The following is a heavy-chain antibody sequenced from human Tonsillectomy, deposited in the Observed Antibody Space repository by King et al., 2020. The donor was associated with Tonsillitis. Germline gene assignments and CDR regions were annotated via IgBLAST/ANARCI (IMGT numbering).Heavy chain of an antibody. Sequence: VQLVESGGDLVQPGGSLRVSCVASGFTFSSYALAWVRQPPGKGLEWVASISGASDTHYADSVKGRFTISRDNSKNTLYLQMNSLTAEDTAVYYCGTTYSTTWSEYLQHWGQGTLVTVSS. D-gene: IGHD2/OR15-2a*01. CDR2: ISGASDT. J-gene: IGHJ1*01. V-gene: IGHV3-23*04. CDR3: GTTYSTTWSEYLQH. CDR1: GFTFSSYA.